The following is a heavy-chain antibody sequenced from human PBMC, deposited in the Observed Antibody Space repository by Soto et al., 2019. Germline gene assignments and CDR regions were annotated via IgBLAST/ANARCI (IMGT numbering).Heavy chain of an antibody. V-gene: IGHV3-7*01. CDR3: ARVAYSYGWIYDY. CDR1: GFTFSSYW. CDR2: IKQDGSEK. D-gene: IGHD6-19*01. Sequence: GGSLRLSCAASGFTFSSYWMSWVRQAPGKGLEWVANIKQDGSEKYYVDSVKGRFTLSRDNAKNSLHLQMNSLRAEDTAIYFCARVAYSYGWIYDYWGQGTLVTVSS. J-gene: IGHJ4*01.